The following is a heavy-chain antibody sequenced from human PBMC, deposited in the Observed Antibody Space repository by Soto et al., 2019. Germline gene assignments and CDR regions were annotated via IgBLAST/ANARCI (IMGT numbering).Heavy chain of an antibody. V-gene: IGHV4-59*01. CDR1: GGSISSYY. J-gene: IGHJ6*02. D-gene: IGHD2-2*01. Sequence: SETLSLTCTVSGGSISSYYWSWIRQPPGKGLEWIGYIYYSGSTNYNPSLKSRVTISVDTSKNQFSLKLSSVTAADTAVYYCARDIVVVPAEKYYYYYGMYVWGQGTTVTVSS. CDR2: IYYSGST. CDR3: ARDIVVVPAEKYYYYYGMYV.